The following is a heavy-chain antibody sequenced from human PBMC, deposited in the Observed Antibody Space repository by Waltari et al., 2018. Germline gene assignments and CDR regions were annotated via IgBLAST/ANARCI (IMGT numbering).Heavy chain of an antibody. V-gene: IGHV3-21*02. J-gene: IGHJ4*02. Sequence: EVQLVGSGGGLVKPGGSLRLSCAASGLPFSSYPLHWVRQAPGKGLEWVSSISGGSSYTYYADSVKGRFTISRDNVKNSLYLQMNSLRVEDTAVYYCAREWGVMIGTAAYYLDHWTQGTLVTVSS. CDR1: GLPFSSYP. CDR2: ISGGSSYT. CDR3: AREWGVMIGTAAYYLDH. D-gene: IGHD3-16*01.